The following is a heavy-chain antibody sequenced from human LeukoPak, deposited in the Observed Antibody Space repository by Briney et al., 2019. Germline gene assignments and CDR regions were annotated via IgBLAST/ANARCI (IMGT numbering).Heavy chain of an antibody. CDR3: ARGPPSYYGSGSYSLFDY. D-gene: IGHD3-10*01. Sequence: SETLSLTCTVSGGSISSSSYYWGWIRQPPGKGLEWIGSMYYSGSTNYNPSLKSRVTISVDTSKNQFSLKLSSVTAADTAVYYCARGPPSYYGSGSYSLFDYWGQGTLVTVSS. V-gene: IGHV4-39*07. CDR1: GGSISSSSYY. CDR2: MYYSGST. J-gene: IGHJ4*02.